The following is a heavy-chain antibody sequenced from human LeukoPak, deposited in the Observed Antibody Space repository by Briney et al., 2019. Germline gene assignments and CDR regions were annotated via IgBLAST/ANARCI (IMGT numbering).Heavy chain of an antibody. Sequence: PGGSLRLSCAASGFTFSSYLMSWVRQAPGKGLEWVANIKQDGSEKYYVDSVKGRFTISRDNAKNSLYLQMNSLRAEDTAVYYCARDGAGGYYYYGMDVWGQGTTVTVSS. CDR1: GFTFSSYL. D-gene: IGHD2-15*01. J-gene: IGHJ6*02. CDR2: IKQDGSEK. CDR3: ARDGAGGYYYYGMDV. V-gene: IGHV3-7*01.